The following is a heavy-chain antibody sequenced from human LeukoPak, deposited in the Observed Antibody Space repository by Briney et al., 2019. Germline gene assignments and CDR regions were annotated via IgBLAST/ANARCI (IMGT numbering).Heavy chain of an antibody. V-gene: IGHV3-11*04. D-gene: IGHD5-24*01. CDR2: ISSSGSTI. CDR3: ARWGEMATIMGDAFDI. CDR1: GFTFSNAW. J-gene: IGHJ3*02. Sequence: GGSLRLSCAASGFTFSNAWMSWVRQAPGKGLEWVSYISSSGSTIYYADSVKGRFTISRDNAKNSLYLQMNSLRAEDTAVYYCARWGEMATIMGDAFDIWGQGTMVTVSS.